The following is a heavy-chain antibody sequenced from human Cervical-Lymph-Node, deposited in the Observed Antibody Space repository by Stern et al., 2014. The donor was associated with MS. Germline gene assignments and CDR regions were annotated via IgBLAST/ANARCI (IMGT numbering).Heavy chain of an antibody. D-gene: IGHD5-18*01. CDR1: GFSLSTSGVG. J-gene: IGHJ3*02. CDR2: IYWDDDK. V-gene: IGHV2-5*02. CDR3: AHSPRIQLWLAFDI. Sequence: QIPLKESGPKLVKPTQTLTRTCTFSGFSLSTSGVGVGWFRQPPGKALEWLALIYWDDDKCCRPCLKSRLPTTPETLKHQVVPHMTNMDPVDTATYYGAHSPRIQLWLAFDIWGQGTMVTVSS.